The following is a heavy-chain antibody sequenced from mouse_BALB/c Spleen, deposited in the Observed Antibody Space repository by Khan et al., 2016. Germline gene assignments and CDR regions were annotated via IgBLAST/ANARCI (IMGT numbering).Heavy chain of an antibody. V-gene: IGHV1-87*01. D-gene: IGHD1-1*01. J-gene: IGHJ1*01. CDR1: GYTFTSYW. CDR2: IYPGDGDT. Sequence: QVQLKESGAELARPGASVKLSCKASGYTFTSYWMQWVKQRPGQGLEWIGAIYPGDGDTRYIQKFKGKATLTADKSSSTAYMQLSSLASEDSAVYYCARPYYYGSSYDWYFDAW. CDR3: ARPYYYGSSYDWYFDA.